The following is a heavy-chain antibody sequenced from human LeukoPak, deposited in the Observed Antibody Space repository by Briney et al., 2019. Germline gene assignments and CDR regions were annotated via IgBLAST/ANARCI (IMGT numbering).Heavy chain of an antibody. CDR1: GFTFRDYA. D-gene: IGHD4-17*01. J-gene: IGHJ4*02. CDR3: AKATVTTWGAPADD. Sequence: PGGSLRLSCAASGFTFRDYALHWVRQGPGKGLEWVSSISWNSGRIAYADSVKGRFTISRDNAKNSLYLQMNSLRVDDSALYYCAKATVTTWGAPADDWGQGTQVTVSS. CDR2: ISWNSGRI. V-gene: IGHV3-9*01.